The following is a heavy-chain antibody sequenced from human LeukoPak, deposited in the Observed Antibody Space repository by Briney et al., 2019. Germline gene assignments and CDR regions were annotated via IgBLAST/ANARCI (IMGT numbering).Heavy chain of an antibody. D-gene: IGHD2-15*01. V-gene: IGHV3-30*19. Sequence: GGSLTLYCAASGFTFSSNGMHWVRQAPGKGLEWVAVISYDGSINFYAASVKGRFTISRDNSKNTLYLQMNSLRPEDTALYFCARDRRYFSGGSCYFDYFFTYWGQGTLVTVSS. CDR2: ISYDGSIN. J-gene: IGHJ4*01. CDR3: ARDRRYFSGGSCYFDYFFTY. CDR1: GFTFSSNG.